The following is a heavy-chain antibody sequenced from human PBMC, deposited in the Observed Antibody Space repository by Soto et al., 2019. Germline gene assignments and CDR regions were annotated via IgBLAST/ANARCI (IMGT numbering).Heavy chain of an antibody. V-gene: IGHV3-30*03. CDR1: GFTFSNYG. CDR3: VRDRGGYNSPYFDY. J-gene: IGHJ4*02. D-gene: IGHD5-12*01. Sequence: QVQLVESGGGVVQPGRSLRLSCAASGFTFSNYGMHWVRQAPGKGLEWVAVVSYDGSTKYYADYVKGRFTISRDNTKSTLYMQMNSLRPEDTALYYCVRDRGGYNSPYFDYWGQGIQVTVSS. CDR2: VSYDGSTK.